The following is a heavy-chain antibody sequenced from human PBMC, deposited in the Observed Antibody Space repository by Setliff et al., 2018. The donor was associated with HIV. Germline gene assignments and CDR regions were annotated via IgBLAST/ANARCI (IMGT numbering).Heavy chain of an antibody. CDR2: IDSSGTT. D-gene: IGHD3-10*01. V-gene: IGHV4-61*08. J-gene: IGHJ5*02. Sequence: SETLSLTCTVTGGSISSGGFYWTWIRQHPGRGLEWIGRIDSSGTTDYKPSLKGRVAISVDTSRNQFSLRVTSVTAADTAVYFCARDRHSSGLGSYGPWGPGILVTVSS. CDR1: GGSISSGGFY. CDR3: ARDRHSSGLGSYGP.